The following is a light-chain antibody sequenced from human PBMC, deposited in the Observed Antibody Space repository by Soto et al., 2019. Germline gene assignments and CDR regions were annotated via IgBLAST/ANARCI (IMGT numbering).Light chain of an antibody. CDR1: QTVNSN. J-gene: IGKJ4*02. V-gene: IGKV3D-15*01. Sequence: EIVMTQSPATLSVSPGERATLSCRASQTVNSNLAWYQKKPGQAPRLLIDGASTRAPGIPARCSGSGSGTEFTLTISSLQSEDCAGYYCQQYNNWPPLTCGGGTKVEIK. CDR2: GAS. CDR3: QQYNNWPPLT.